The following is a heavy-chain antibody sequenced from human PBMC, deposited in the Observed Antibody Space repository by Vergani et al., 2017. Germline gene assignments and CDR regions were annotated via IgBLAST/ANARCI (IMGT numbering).Heavy chain of an antibody. CDR3: VRVSRHGDPLDAFDI. J-gene: IGHJ3*02. CDR2: ISGYTGYT. D-gene: IGHD4-17*01. V-gene: IGHV1-18*01. Sequence: QAQLLQSGDEVRKPGASVKVSCKASGYTFSSYSICWVRQASGQGLEWLGWISGYTGYTKYAPRLQGRLTMTAETSTTTAFIELRSLRSDDTAMYHCVRVSRHGDPLDAFDIWGQGTMVTVSS. CDR1: GYTFSSYS.